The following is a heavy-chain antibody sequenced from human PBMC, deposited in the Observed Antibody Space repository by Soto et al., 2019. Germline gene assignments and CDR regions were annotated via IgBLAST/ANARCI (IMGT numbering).Heavy chain of an antibody. V-gene: IGHV1-18*01. CDR1: GYTFTSYG. J-gene: IGHJ5*02. CDR3: ASDLPGDPSA. D-gene: IGHD2-21*01. Sequence: QVQLVQSGAEVKKPGASVKVSCKASGYTFTSYGISWVRQAPGQGLEWMGWIRAYNGNTNNAQKLQGRDTMTTDTSTSTAYLELRGLRSDETAVYSCASDLPGDPSAWGQGTLVTVSS. CDR2: IRAYNGNT.